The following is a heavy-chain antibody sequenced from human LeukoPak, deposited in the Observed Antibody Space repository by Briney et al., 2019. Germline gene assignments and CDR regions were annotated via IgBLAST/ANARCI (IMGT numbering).Heavy chain of an antibody. D-gene: IGHD3-3*01. CDR1: GYPISSGYY. CDR2: IYHSGST. V-gene: IGHV4-38-2*01. CDR3: ARHSTIFGVPEENWFDP. J-gene: IGHJ5*02. Sequence: PSETLSLTCAVSGYPISSGYYWGWIRQPPGKGLEWIGSIYHSGSTYYNPSLKSRVTISVDTSKNQFSLKLSSVTAADTAVYYCARHSTIFGVPEENWFDPWGQGTLVTVSS.